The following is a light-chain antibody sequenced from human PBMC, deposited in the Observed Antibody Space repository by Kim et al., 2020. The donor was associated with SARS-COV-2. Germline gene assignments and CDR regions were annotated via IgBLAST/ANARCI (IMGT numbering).Light chain of an antibody. J-gene: IGLJ2*01. V-gene: IGLV1-44*01. CDR3: ATWDSSLIALV. CDR1: TSNIGSNT. CDR2: SNN. Sequence: QSMLTQPPSASGTPGQRVTMSCSGSTSNIGSNTVNWYQQLPGTAPKLLIYSNNQRPSGVPDRFSGSKSGTSASLAISGLQSEDEADYYCATWDSSLIALVFGGGTQLTVL.